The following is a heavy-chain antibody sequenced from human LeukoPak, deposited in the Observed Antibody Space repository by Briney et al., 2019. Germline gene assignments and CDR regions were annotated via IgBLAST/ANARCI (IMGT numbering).Heavy chain of an antibody. CDR1: GGSISSGGYY. J-gene: IGHJ4*02. V-gene: IGHV4-30-2*01. CDR2: IYHSGST. D-gene: IGHD3-10*01. CDR3: ARGPDYYGSGSPGTD. Sequence: PSGTLSLTCAVSGGSISSGGYYWSWIRQPPGKGLEWIGYIYHSGSTYYNPSLKSRGTISVDRSKNQFSLKLSSVTAADTAVYYCARGPDYYGSGSPGTDWGQGTLVTVSS.